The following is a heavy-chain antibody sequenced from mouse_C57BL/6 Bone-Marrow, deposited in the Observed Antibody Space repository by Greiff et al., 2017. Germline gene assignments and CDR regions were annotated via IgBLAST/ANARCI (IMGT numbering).Heavy chain of an antibody. CDR2: IDPSDSYT. CDR3: ARYWDVAAYYFDY. J-gene: IGHJ2*01. Sequence: QVQLQQSGAELVRPGTSVKLSCKASGYTFTSYWMHWVKQRPGQGLEWIGVIDPSDSYTNYNQKFKGKATLTVDTSSSTAYMQLSSLTSEDSAVYYCARYWDVAAYYFDYWGQGTTLTVSS. CDR1: GYTFTSYW. D-gene: IGHD4-1*01. V-gene: IGHV1-59*01.